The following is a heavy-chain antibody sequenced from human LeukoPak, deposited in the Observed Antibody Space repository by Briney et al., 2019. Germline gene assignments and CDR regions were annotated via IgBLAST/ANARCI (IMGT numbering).Heavy chain of an antibody. CDR3: ARGLGITMIVVALDY. CDR2: IWYDGSNK. D-gene: IGHD3-22*01. Sequence: GRSLRLSCAASGFTFSSYGMHWGRQAPGKGLEWVAVIWYDGSNKYYADSVKGRFTISRDNSKNTRSLQMNSLRAEDKAVYYCARGLGITMIVVALDYWGQGTLVTVSS. CDR1: GFTFSSYG. V-gene: IGHV3-33*01. J-gene: IGHJ4*02.